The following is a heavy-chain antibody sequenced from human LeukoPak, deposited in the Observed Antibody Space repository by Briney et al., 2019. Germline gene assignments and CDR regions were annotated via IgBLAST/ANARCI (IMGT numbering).Heavy chain of an antibody. V-gene: IGHV5-51*01. CDR3: AIPLGVDGYSYGLR. CDR1: GYSFTTYW. J-gene: IGHJ4*02. CDR2: IYPGDSDT. Sequence: GESLKISCKGSGYSFTTYWIGWVRQMPGKGLEWMGIIYPGDSDTRYSPSFQGQVTISVDKSITTAYLQWSSLKASDTAMYYCAIPLGVDGYSYGLRWGQGTLVTVSP. D-gene: IGHD5-12*01.